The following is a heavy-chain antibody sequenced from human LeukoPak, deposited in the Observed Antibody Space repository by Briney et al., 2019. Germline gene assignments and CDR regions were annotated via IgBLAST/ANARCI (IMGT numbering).Heavy chain of an antibody. CDR2: ISGSGGST. Sequence: PGGSLRLSCAASGFTFSSYTMNWVRQAPGKGLKWVSAISGSGGSTYYADSVKGRFTISRDNSKNMLYLQMYSLRADDTAVYYCATFVEVAGTWFGPWGQGTLVTVSS. V-gene: IGHV3-23*01. J-gene: IGHJ5*02. CDR3: ATFVEVAGTWFGP. CDR1: GFTFSSYT. D-gene: IGHD6-19*01.